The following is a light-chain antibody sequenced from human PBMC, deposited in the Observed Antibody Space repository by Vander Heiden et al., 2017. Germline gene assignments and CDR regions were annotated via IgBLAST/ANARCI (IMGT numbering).Light chain of an antibody. CDR3: MQALQTRA. Sequence: DIVMTQSPLSLPVTPGEPASISCRSSQSLLHSNGYNYLDWYLQKPGQSPQLLIYLGSNRASGVPDRFSGSGSGTDFPLKISRVEAEDVGVYYCMQALQTRAFGQGTKLEIK. V-gene: IGKV2-28*01. CDR2: LGS. CDR1: QSLLHSNGYNY. J-gene: IGKJ2*01.